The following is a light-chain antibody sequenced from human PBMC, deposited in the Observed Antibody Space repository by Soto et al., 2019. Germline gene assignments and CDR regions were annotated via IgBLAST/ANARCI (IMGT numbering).Light chain of an antibody. CDR1: SSDVGGYNY. CDR3: CSYAGSYIVV. V-gene: IGLV2-11*01. Sequence: QSALTHPRSVSGSPGQSVAISCTGTSSDVGGYNYVSWYRQHPGRAPKLLLYDVTKRPSRVPDRFSGSKSGNTASLTISGLQADDEADYYCCSYAGSYIVVIGGGTKVTVL. J-gene: IGLJ2*01. CDR2: DVT.